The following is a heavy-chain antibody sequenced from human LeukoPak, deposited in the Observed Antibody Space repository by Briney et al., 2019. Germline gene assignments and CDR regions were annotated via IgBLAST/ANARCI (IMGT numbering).Heavy chain of an antibody. CDR2: ISYDGSNK. Sequence: GGSLRLSCAASGFTFSSYAMHWVRQAPGKGLEWVAVISYDGSNKYYADSVKGRFTISRDNSKNTLYLQMNSLRAEDTAVYYCARVHCSSTSCYGYHYYYGMDVWGQGSTVTVSS. V-gene: IGHV3-30-3*01. D-gene: IGHD2-2*01. CDR1: GFTFSSYA. J-gene: IGHJ6*02. CDR3: ARVHCSSTSCYGYHYYYGMDV.